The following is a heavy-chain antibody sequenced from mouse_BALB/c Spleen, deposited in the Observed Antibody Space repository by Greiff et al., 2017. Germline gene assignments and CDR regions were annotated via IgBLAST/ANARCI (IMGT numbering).Heavy chain of an antibody. V-gene: IGHV2-9*02. CDR3: ARGQYYYGTNYYAMDY. D-gene: IGHD1-1*01. J-gene: IGHJ4*01. CDR2: IWAGGST. Sequence: VQLQQSGPGLVAPSQSLSITCTVSGFSLTSYCVHWVRQPPGKGLEWLGVIWAGGSTNYNSALMSRLSISKDNSKSQVFLKMNSLQTDDTAMYYCARGQYYYGTNYYAMDYWGQGTSVTVSS. CDR1: GFSLTSYC.